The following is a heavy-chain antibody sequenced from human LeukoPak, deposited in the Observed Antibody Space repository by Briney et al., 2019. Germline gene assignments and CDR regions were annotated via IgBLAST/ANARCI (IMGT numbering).Heavy chain of an antibody. CDR3: ARDHYYDSSGKNWFDP. J-gene: IGHJ5*02. D-gene: IGHD3-22*01. Sequence: NPSETLSLTCTVSGGSISSYYWSWIRQPAGKGLEWIGRIYTSGSTNYNPSLKSRVTMSVDTSKNQFSLKLSSVTAADTAVYYRARDHYYDSSGKNWFDPWGQGTLVTVSS. V-gene: IGHV4-4*07. CDR1: GGSISSYY. CDR2: IYTSGST.